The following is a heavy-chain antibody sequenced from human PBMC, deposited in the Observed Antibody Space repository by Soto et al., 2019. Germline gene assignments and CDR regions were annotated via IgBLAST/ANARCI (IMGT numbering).Heavy chain of an antibody. CDR1: GYTFTSYG. J-gene: IGHJ4*02. V-gene: IGHV1-18*01. CDR2: ISAYNGNT. Sequence: ASVKVSCKASGYTFTSYGISWVRQAPGQGLEWMGWISAYNGNTNYAQKLQGRVTMTTDTSTSTAYMELRSLRSDDTAVYYCARDIFGVVISHAGLIDHWGQGTLVTVSS. CDR3: ARDIFGVVISHAGLIDH. D-gene: IGHD3-3*02.